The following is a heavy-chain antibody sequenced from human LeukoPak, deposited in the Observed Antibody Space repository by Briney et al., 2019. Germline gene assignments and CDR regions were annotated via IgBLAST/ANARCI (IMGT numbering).Heavy chain of an antibody. CDR3: ARDATRSSSSWYAEYFQH. CDR1: GFTFSSYA. V-gene: IGHV3-30-3*01. Sequence: GGSLRLSCAASGFTFSSYAMHWVRQAPGKGLEWVAVISYDGSNKYYADSVKGRFTISRDNSKNTLYLQMNSLRAEDTAVYYCARDATRSSSSWYAEYFQHWGQGTLVTVSS. J-gene: IGHJ1*01. D-gene: IGHD6-13*01. CDR2: ISYDGSNK.